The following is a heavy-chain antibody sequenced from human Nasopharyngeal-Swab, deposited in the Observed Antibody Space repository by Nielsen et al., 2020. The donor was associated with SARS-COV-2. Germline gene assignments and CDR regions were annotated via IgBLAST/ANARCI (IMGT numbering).Heavy chain of an antibody. CDR1: GGSISSYY. D-gene: IGHD3-16*01. CDR2: IYTSGST. V-gene: IGHV4-4*07. J-gene: IGHJ4*02. CDR3: ARDPHSCSDLWGGSYFDY. Sequence: AGSLRLTCTVSGGSISSYYWSWIRQPAGKGLEWIGRIYTSGSTNYDPSLKSRVTMSVDTSKNQFSLKLSSVTAADTAVYYCARDPHSCSDLWGGSYFDYWGQGTLVTVSS.